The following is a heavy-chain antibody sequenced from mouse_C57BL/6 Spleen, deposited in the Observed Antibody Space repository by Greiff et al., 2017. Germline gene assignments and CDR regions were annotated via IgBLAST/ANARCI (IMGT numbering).Heavy chain of an antibody. Sequence: EVQVVESGGDLVKPGGSLKLSCEASGFTFSSYGMSWVRQTPDKRLGWVATICCGGSYTYYQDSVKGRFTISRDDAKNTLYLQMSSLKSEDTAMYYCARPRGTTARDYFDYWGQGTTLTVSS. CDR3: ARPRGTTARDYFDY. D-gene: IGHD1-2*01. CDR2: ICCGGSYT. CDR1: GFTFSSYG. V-gene: IGHV5-6*01. J-gene: IGHJ2*01.